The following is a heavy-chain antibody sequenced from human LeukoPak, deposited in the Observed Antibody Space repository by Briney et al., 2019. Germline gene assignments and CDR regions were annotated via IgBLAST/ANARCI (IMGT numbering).Heavy chain of an antibody. CDR2: IKSKTDGGTT. Sequence: GGSLRLSCAASGFTFSNAWMSWVRQAPGKGLEWVGRIKSKTDGGTTDYAAPVKGGFTISRDDSKNTLYLQMNSLKTEDTAVYYCTTSGIAVAGSWSYYYYYMDVWGKGTTVTVSS. CDR3: TTSGIAVAGSWSYYYYYMDV. V-gene: IGHV3-15*01. D-gene: IGHD6-19*01. J-gene: IGHJ6*03. CDR1: GFTFSNAW.